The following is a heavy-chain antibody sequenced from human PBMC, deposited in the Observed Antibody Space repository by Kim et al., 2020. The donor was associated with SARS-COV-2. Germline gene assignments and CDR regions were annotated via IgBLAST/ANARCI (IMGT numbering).Heavy chain of an antibody. Sequence: GGSLRLSCVASGFPFSAYYMTWVRQAPGKGLEWVANINEDGSVQRYGDSVKGRFTISRDNAKNSLSLQMDSLRAEDTALYYCAREGGSGYKGYGDFDSWGQGTRVTVSS. D-gene: IGHD6-25*01. CDR1: GFPFSAYY. J-gene: IGHJ4*02. CDR3: AREGGSGYKGYGDFDS. V-gene: IGHV3-7*03. CDR2: INEDGSVQ.